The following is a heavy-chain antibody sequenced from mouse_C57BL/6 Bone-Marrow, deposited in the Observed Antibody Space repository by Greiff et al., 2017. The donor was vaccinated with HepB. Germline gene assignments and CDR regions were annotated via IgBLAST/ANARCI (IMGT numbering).Heavy chain of an antibody. Sequence: VQLQQSGAELVRPGTSVKVSCKASGYAFTNYLIEWVKQRPGQGLEWIGVINPGSGGTNYNEKFKGKATLTADKSSSTDYMQLSSLTSEDSAVYVCARPGVAPFYGYFDVWGTGTTVTVSS. CDR1: GYAFTNYL. CDR2: INPGSGGT. CDR3: ARPGVAPFYGYFDV. J-gene: IGHJ1*03. D-gene: IGHD1-1*01. V-gene: IGHV1-54*01.